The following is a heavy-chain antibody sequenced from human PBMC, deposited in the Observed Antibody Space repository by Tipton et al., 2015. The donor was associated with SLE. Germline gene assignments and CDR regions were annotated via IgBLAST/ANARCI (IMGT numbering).Heavy chain of an antibody. J-gene: IGHJ4*02. CDR2: IWYDGSNE. Sequence: SLRLSCAASGFTFRNHALTWARQAPGKGLEWVAGIWYDGSNEKYADSVKGRFIISRDNAENTLYLQMNSLRDDDTAVYYCARGKFTYDSTGLFDNWGQGTQVTVSS. CDR1: GFTFRNHA. D-gene: IGHD3-22*01. V-gene: IGHV3-33*08. CDR3: ARGKFTYDSTGLFDN.